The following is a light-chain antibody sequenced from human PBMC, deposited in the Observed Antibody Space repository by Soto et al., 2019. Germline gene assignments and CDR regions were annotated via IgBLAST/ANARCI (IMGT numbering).Light chain of an antibody. CDR1: QSVTSNY. CDR3: QQYGSSPGT. Sequence: EIVLTQSPGTLSSSPGERATLSYRASQSVTSNYLAWYQQKPGQAPRLLIFGASIRDTGLPDRFSGGGSGTDFTLTISRLEPEDFAVYYCQQYGSSPGTVGQGTKVDIK. J-gene: IGKJ1*01. CDR2: GAS. V-gene: IGKV3-20*01.